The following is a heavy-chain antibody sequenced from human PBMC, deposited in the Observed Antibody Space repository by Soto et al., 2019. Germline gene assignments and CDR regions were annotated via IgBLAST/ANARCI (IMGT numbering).Heavy chain of an antibody. V-gene: IGHV3-11*01. CDR2: IRGDSTTI. D-gene: IGHD2-15*01. Sequence: QVQLVESGGDLVKPGGSLRISCAASGFSFSDYYMSWMRQVPGKGLEWVSYIRGDSTTIYYAESVKSRFTISRDNAKNSLYLQMSSLRAEDTAVYYSARIWGGGSCPDYWRQGTLVTVSS. CDR3: ARIWGGGSCPDY. CDR1: GFSFSDYY. J-gene: IGHJ4*02.